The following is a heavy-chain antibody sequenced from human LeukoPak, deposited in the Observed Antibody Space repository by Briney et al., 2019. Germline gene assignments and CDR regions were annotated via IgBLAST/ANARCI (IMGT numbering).Heavy chain of an antibody. CDR2: IYYSGST. V-gene: IGHV4-39*01. CDR1: GGSISSSSYY. CDR3: ARGRDDSSGYYSGRGYYFDY. J-gene: IGHJ4*02. D-gene: IGHD3-22*01. Sequence: PSETLSLTCTVSGGSISSSSYYWGWIRQPPGKGLEWIGSIYYSGSTYYNPSLKSRVTISVDTSKNQFSLKLSSVTAADAAVYYCARGRDDSSGYYSGRGYYFDYWGQGTLVTVSS.